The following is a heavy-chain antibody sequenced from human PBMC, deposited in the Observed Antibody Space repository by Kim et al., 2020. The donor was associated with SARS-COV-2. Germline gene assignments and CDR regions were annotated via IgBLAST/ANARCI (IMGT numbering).Heavy chain of an antibody. J-gene: IGHJ6*02. CDR3: ARGRRGIAAAGVAYGMDV. D-gene: IGHD6-13*01. Sequence: SETLSLTCAVYGGSFSGYYWSWIRQPPGKGLEWIGEINHSGSTNYNPSLKSRVTISVDTSKNQFSLKLSSVTAADTAVYYCARGRRGIAAAGVAYGMDVWGQGTTVTVSS. CDR2: INHSGST. V-gene: IGHV4-34*01. CDR1: GGSFSGYY.